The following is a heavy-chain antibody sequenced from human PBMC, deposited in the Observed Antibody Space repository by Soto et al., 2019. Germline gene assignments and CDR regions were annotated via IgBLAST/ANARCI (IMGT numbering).Heavy chain of an antibody. V-gene: IGHV4-59*01. Sequence: ETLSLTCTVSSGSIISNYWSWIRQPPGKGLEWIGYVYYSGNTNYNPSLTNYNPSLKSRVTMSVDTSKNQFSLKVSSVSAADTAVYYCARENIVGATDWFDPWGQGTLVTVSS. CDR3: ARENIVGATDWFDP. CDR1: SGSIISNY. J-gene: IGHJ5*02. D-gene: IGHD1-26*01. CDR2: VYYSGNTNYNPSLT.